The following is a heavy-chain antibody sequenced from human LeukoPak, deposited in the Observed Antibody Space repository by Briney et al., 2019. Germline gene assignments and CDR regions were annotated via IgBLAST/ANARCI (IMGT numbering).Heavy chain of an antibody. CDR1: GGSISSGGYY. D-gene: IGHD6-13*01. J-gene: IGHJ4*02. Sequence: SETLSLTCTVSGGSISSGGYYWSWIRRHPGKGLEWIGYIYYSGSTYYNPSLKSRVTISVDTSKNQFSLKLSSVTAADTAVYYCARQHQLTGKVFDYWGQGTLVTVSS. CDR2: IYYSGST. V-gene: IGHV4-31*03. CDR3: ARQHQLTGKVFDY.